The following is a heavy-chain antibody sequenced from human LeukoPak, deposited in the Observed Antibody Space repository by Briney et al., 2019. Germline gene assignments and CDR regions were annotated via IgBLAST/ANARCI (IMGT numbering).Heavy chain of an antibody. Sequence: ASVTVSCKASGFTFTSSAMQWVRQARGQRLEWIGWIVVGSGNTNYAQKFQGRVTITRNTSISTAYMELSSLRSEDTAVYYCARSDSSSWYGGYNWFDPWGQGTLITVSS. CDR3: ARSDSSSWYGGYNWFDP. CDR2: IVVGSGNT. CDR1: GFTFTSSA. J-gene: IGHJ5*02. V-gene: IGHV1-58*02. D-gene: IGHD6-13*01.